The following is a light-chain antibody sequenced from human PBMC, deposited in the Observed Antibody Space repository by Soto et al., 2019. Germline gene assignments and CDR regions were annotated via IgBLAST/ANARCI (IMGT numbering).Light chain of an antibody. J-gene: IGKJ2*01. V-gene: IGKV1-9*01. Sequence: IQLTQSPSSLSASVGDRVTITCRASQGISSYLAWYQQKPGKAPKLLIYAASTFQSGVPSRFSGSGSGTDFTLTISSLQPEDFATYYCQQLNSYPHTFGQGTKLEI. CDR3: QQLNSYPHT. CDR1: QGISSY. CDR2: AAS.